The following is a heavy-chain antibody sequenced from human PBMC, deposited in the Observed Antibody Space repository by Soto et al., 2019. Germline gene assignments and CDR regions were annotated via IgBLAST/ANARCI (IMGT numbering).Heavy chain of an antibody. J-gene: IGHJ6*02. CDR3: ARYRYNLNDVGGMDV. D-gene: IGHD1-20*01. Sequence: QVQLVESGGGGVQPGRSLRLSCPASGFTFSSYAMHWVRQAPGKGREWVAVLSYDGGNKYYADSVKGRFTTSRDNSKNTLYLQMNSLRAEDTAVYYCARYRYNLNDVGGMDVWVQGTTVTVSS. CDR1: GFTFSSYA. CDR2: LSYDGGNK. V-gene: IGHV3-30-3*01.